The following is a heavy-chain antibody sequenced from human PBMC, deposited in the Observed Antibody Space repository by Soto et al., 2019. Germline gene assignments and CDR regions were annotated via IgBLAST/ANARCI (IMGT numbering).Heavy chain of an antibody. CDR3: ARAGYCSGGSCYSLYYFDY. D-gene: IGHD2-15*01. CDR2: IYYSGST. Sequence: SETLSLTCTVSGGSISSGGYYWSWIRQHPGKGLEWIGYIYYSGSTYYNPSLKSRVTISVDTSKNQFSLKLSSVTAADTAVYYCARAGYCSGGSCYSLYYFDYWGQGTLVTAPQ. J-gene: IGHJ4*02. V-gene: IGHV4-31*03. CDR1: GGSISSGGYY.